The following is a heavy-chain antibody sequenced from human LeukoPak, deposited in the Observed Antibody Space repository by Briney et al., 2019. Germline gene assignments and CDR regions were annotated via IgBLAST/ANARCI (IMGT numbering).Heavy chain of an antibody. D-gene: IGHD6-19*01. CDR3: ASSSSGSGTFFDY. J-gene: IGHJ4*02. CDR1: GFTFSSYA. V-gene: IGHV3-21*01. CDR2: ISSSSSYI. Sequence: PGGSLRLSCAASGFTFSSYAMHWVRQAPGKGLEWVSSISSSSSYIYYADSVKGRFTISRDNAKNSLYLQMNSLRAEDTAVYYCASSSSGSGTFFDYWGQGTLVTVSS.